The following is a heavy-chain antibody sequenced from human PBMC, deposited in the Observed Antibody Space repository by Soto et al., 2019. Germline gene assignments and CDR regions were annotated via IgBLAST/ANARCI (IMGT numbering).Heavy chain of an antibody. CDR3: AKDLAYYDILTGYYKKSYYYYGMDV. J-gene: IGHJ6*02. Sequence: VGPRLSFSAPGFTFCSHSLSWGRQAAGEGVEGVSAISGSGGSTYYADSVKGRFTISRDNSKNTLYLQMNSLRAEDTAVYYCAKDLAYYDILTGYYKKSYYYYGMDVWGQGTTVTAP. D-gene: IGHD3-9*01. CDR1: GFTFCSHS. CDR2: ISGSGGST. V-gene: IGHV3-23*01.